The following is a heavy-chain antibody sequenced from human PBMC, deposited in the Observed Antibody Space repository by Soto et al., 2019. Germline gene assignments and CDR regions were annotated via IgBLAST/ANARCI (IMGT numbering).Heavy chain of an antibody. J-gene: IGHJ4*02. CDR2: ISSSSSTI. CDR1: GFTFSSYS. V-gene: IGHV3-48*01. Sequence: PGGSLRLSCAASGFTFSSYSMNWVRQAPGKGLEWVSYISSSSSTIYYAESVKGRFTISRDNAKNSLYLQMNSLGAEDTAVYYCARDLNLGSFDYWGQGTLVTVSS. CDR3: ARDLNLGSFDY.